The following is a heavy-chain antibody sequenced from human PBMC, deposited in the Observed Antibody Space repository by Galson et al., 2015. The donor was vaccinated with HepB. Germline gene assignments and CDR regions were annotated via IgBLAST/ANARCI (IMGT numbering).Heavy chain of an antibody. CDR3: AKDRGWRSCDC. D-gene: IGHD3-10*01. Sequence: SLRLSCAASGFTFSNYWMAWVRQVPGVGLEWLADISNDGSAKKYVDSVRGRFTISRDNAKNSLYLRMDSLRVEDTGIYYCAKDRGWRSCDCWGQGTLVTVSS. CDR1: GFTFSNYW. CDR2: ISNDGSAK. J-gene: IGHJ4*02. V-gene: IGHV3-7*01.